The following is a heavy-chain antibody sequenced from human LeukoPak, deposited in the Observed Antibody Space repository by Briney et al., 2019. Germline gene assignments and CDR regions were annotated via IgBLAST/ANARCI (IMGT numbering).Heavy chain of an antibody. V-gene: IGHV1-69*13. CDR2: IIPIFGTA. CDR3: ASSYRGILTGYQFDY. J-gene: IGHJ4*02. Sequence: SVKVPCKASGGTFSSYAISWVRQAPGQGLEWMGGIIPIFGTANYAQKFQGRVTITADESTSTAYMELSSLRSEDTAVYYCASSYRGILTGYQFDYWGQGTLVTVSS. D-gene: IGHD3-9*01. CDR1: GGTFSSYA.